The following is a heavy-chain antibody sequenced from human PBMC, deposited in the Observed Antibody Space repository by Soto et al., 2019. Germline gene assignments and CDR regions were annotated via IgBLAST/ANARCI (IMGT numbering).Heavy chain of an antibody. CDR2: INAGNGNT. D-gene: IGHD6-13*01. V-gene: IGHV1-3*01. CDR3: ARDLQQRDPLNYYYYYGMDV. J-gene: IGHJ6*02. Sequence: GASVKVSCKASGYTFTSYAMHWVRQAPGQRLEWMGWINAGNGNTKYSQKFQGRVTITRDTSASTAYMELSSLRSEDTAVYYCARDLQQRDPLNYYYYYGMDVRGQGTTVTVSS. CDR1: GYTFTSYA.